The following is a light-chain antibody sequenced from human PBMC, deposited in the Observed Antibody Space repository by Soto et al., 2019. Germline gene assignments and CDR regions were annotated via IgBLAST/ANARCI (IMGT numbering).Light chain of an antibody. CDR3: QQYGSSSFT. CDR1: QSVSSSY. CDR2: GAS. V-gene: IGKV3-20*01. J-gene: IGKJ3*01. Sequence: EIVLTQSPGTLSLSPGERATLSCRASQSVSSSYLAWYQQKPGQAPRLLIYGASSRATGLPDRFSGSGSGTDFTLTISRLEPEDFAVYYCQQYGSSSFTFGPGNKVDIK.